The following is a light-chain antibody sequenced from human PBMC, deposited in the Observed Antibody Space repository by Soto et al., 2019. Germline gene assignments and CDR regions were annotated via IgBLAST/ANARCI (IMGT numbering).Light chain of an antibody. J-gene: IGKJ1*01. CDR1: QSVSTF. CDR3: QQYNSYSWT. Sequence: EIVLTQSPATLSLSPGERAILSCRASQSVSTFLAWFQQKPGQPPRLLIYNASNGTTGIPARFSGSGSGTDFTLTISSLEPEDFATYYCQQYNSYSWTFGQGTKVDIK. CDR2: NAS. V-gene: IGKV3-11*01.